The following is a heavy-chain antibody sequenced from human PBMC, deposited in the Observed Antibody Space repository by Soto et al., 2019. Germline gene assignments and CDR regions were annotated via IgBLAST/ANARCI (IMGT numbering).Heavy chain of an antibody. Sequence: EVQLLESEGGLVQPGESLRLSCAASGFTFSSYAMTWVRQAPGKGLEWVSAISGSGSSTYYADSVKGRFTISRDNSKNTLYLQMNSLRAEDTAVYYCGKDLYGASSQWYIDLWGRGTLVSVSS. V-gene: IGHV3-23*01. CDR2: ISGSGSST. CDR3: GKDLYGASSQWYIDL. D-gene: IGHD3-10*01. J-gene: IGHJ2*01. CDR1: GFTFSSYA.